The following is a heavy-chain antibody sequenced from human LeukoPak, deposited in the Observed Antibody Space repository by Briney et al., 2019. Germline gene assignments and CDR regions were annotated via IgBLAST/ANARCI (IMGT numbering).Heavy chain of an antibody. CDR3: ARDLGYYDSSGYYSLFDY. CDR2: ISAYNGNT. V-gene: IGHV1-18*01. CDR1: GYTFTSYG. J-gene: IGHJ4*02. Sequence: ASVKVSCKASGYTFTSYGISWVRQAPGQGLEWMGRISAYNGNTNYAQKLQGRVTMTTDTSTSTAYMELRSLRSDDTAVYYCARDLGYYDSSGYYSLFDYWGQGTLVTVSS. D-gene: IGHD3-22*01.